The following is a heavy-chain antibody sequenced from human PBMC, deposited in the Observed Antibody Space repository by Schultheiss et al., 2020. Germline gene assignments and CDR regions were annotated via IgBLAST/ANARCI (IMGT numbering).Heavy chain of an antibody. J-gene: IGHJ4*02. D-gene: IGHD1-1*01. CDR2: IRSKAYGGTT. CDR1: GFTFGDYA. V-gene: IGHV3-49*03. Sequence: GGSLRLSCTASGFTFGDYAMSWFRQAPGKGLEWVGFIRSKAYGGTTEYAASVKGRFTISRDDSKSIAYLQMNSLKTEDTAVYYCTRDNWNPRTYYFDYWGQGNLVTVYS. CDR3: TRDNWNPRTYYFDY.